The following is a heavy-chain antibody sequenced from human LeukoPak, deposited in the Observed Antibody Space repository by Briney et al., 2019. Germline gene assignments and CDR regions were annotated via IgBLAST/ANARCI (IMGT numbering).Heavy chain of an antibody. V-gene: IGHV6-1*01. J-gene: IGHJ3*01. Sequence: SQTLSLTCAISGDSVSGNSTAYNWIRQSPSRGLEWLGRAYYRSKWYNDYAVSVKSRIIINPDTSKNQLSLQLKSVTPEDTAVYYCARGGQGDGYSADEAFDFWGQGTMVTVSS. D-gene: IGHD5-24*01. CDR2: AYYRSKWYN. CDR1: GDSVSGNSTA. CDR3: ARGGQGDGYSADEAFDF.